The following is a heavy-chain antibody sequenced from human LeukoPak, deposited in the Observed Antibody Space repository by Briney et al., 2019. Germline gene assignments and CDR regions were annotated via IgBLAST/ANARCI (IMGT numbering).Heavy chain of an antibody. Sequence: GGSLRLSCVASGLTFRNYGFHWVRQAPGKGLEWVAIIYSGGGTTKYYAESVKDRFTISRDNAKNTLFLQMNSLRVEDTALYYCAREGRVSGYDFDCWGQGTLVTVSS. CDR1: GLTFRNYG. V-gene: IGHV3-33*01. J-gene: IGHJ4*02. D-gene: IGHD5-12*01. CDR2: IYSGGGTTK. CDR3: AREGRVSGYDFDC.